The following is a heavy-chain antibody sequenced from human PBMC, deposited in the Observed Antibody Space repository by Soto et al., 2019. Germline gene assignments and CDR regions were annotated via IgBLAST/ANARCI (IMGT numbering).Heavy chain of an antibody. J-gene: IGHJ3*02. CDR3: AISIYGDYEGDAFDI. V-gene: IGHV1-18*01. CDR2: ISAYNGNT. D-gene: IGHD4-17*01. Sequence: ASVKVSCKASGYTFTSYGISWVRQAPGQGLEWMGWISAYNGNTNYAQKLQGRVTMTTDTSTSTAYMELRSLRSDDTAVYYCAISIYGDYEGDAFDIWGQGTMVTVSS. CDR1: GYTFTSYG.